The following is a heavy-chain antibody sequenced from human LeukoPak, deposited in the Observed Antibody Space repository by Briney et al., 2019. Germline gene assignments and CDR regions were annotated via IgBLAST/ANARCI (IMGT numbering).Heavy chain of an antibody. CDR2: IYYRVTS. J-gene: IGHJ4*02. CDR1: GDSISTYY. D-gene: IGHD3-22*01. Sequence: SETLSLTCTVSGDSISTYYWSWIRQPPGKGLEWIGYIYYRVTSDYNPSLKSRVTMSVDMSTRQFSLKLSSVTAADTAVYYCAREAYYYDSSGYRKFDYWGQGTLVTVSS. CDR3: AREAYYYDSSGYRKFDY. V-gene: IGHV4-59*12.